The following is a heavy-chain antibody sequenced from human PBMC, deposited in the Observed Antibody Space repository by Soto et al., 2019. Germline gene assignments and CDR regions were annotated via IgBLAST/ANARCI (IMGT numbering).Heavy chain of an antibody. CDR2: IYYSGST. V-gene: IGHV4-30-4*01. CDR3: ARGSRYSSGWENFDY. Sequence: SETLSLTCTVSGGSISSGDYYWSLIRQPPGKGLEWIGYIYYSGSTYYNPSLKSRVTISVDTSKNQFSLKLSSVTAADTAVYYCARGSRYSSGWENFDYWGQGTLVTVSS. CDR1: GGSISSGDYY. J-gene: IGHJ4*02. D-gene: IGHD6-19*01.